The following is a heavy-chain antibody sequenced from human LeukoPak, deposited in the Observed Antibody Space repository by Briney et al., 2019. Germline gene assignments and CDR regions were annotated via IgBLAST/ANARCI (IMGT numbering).Heavy chain of an antibody. CDR1: GFTFSSYG. J-gene: IGHJ4*02. CDR2: ISYDGSNK. V-gene: IGHV3-30*03. Sequence: GGSLRLSCAASGFTFSSYGMHWVRQAPGKGLEWVAVISYDGSNKYYGDSVKGRLTISRDNSENTLFLQMNSLRAEDTALYYCAREGDTYGYGHGQNDYGGQGTLVTVSS. D-gene: IGHD5-18*01. CDR3: AREGDTYGYGHGQNDY.